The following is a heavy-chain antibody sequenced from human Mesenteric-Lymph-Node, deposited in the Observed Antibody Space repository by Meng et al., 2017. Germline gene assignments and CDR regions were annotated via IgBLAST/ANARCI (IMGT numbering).Heavy chain of an antibody. Sequence: HLQLQSSGQGMVKTSETLSLTGTASGGSLDNSDYFWDWIRQPPGKGLEWIGSVRYSGTAYYNPSLTSRVTISVDTSKNQFSLNLSSLTAADTAVYYCARHVYGDSYGFWGQGTLVTVSS. D-gene: IGHD4-17*01. CDR2: VRYSGTA. J-gene: IGHJ4*02. CDR3: ARHVYGDSYGF. CDR1: GGSLDNSDYF. V-gene: IGHV4-39*01.